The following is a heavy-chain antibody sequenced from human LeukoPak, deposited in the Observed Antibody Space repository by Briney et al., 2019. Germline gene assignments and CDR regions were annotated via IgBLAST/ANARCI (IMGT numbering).Heavy chain of an antibody. Sequence: GGSLRLSCAASGFTFSDYYMTWIRQAPGKGLEWVSYLTSVGTTTYYADSVKGRFTISRDNAKNSLFLQMNSLRAEDTAVYYCSRWHYAKLDYWGQGTLVTVSS. V-gene: IGHV3-11*01. D-gene: IGHD3-16*01. CDR3: SRWHYAKLDY. CDR1: GFTFSDYY. J-gene: IGHJ4*02. CDR2: LTSVGTTT.